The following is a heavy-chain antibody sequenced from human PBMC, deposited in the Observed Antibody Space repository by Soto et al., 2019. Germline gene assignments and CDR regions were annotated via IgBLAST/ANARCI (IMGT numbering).Heavy chain of an antibody. CDR1: GFTFSSYW. D-gene: IGHD5-12*01. CDR3: ASGFSMVIVAPGY. Sequence: VSLRLSCAASGFTFSSYWMSWVRQAPGKGLEWVANIKQDGSEKYYVDSVKGRFTISRDNAKNSLYLQMNSLRAEDTAVYYCASGFSMVIVAPGYWGQGTLLTVSS. J-gene: IGHJ4*02. V-gene: IGHV3-7*02. CDR2: IKQDGSEK.